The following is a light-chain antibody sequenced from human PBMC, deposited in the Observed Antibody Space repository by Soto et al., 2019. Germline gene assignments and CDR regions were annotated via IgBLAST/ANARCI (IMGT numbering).Light chain of an antibody. CDR2: DTS. Sequence: QDVVTQEPSLTVSPGGTVTLTCGSSTGAVTSGHYPYWFQQKPGQAPRTLIYDTSNKHSWTPARFSGSLLGGKAALTLSGAQPEDEAEYYCLLSYSGARQGVFGGGTKVTVL. CDR3: LLSYSGARQGV. CDR1: TGAVTSGHY. V-gene: IGLV7-46*01. J-gene: IGLJ3*02.